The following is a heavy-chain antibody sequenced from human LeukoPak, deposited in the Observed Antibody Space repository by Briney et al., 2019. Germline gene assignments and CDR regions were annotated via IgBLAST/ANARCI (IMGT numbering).Heavy chain of an antibody. CDR3: AQGSTTVTTKVWFDP. V-gene: IGHV3-23*05. CDR2: IGSDNKP. J-gene: IGHJ5*02. CDR1: GFTFSAYA. Sequence: GGSLRLSCEASGFTFSAYAMTWVRQAPGQGLEWVSSIGSDNKPHYSESVKGRFTISRDNSKNTLYMQMNSLRADDTAVYYCAQGSTTVTTKVWFDPWGQGTPVTVSS. D-gene: IGHD4-17*01.